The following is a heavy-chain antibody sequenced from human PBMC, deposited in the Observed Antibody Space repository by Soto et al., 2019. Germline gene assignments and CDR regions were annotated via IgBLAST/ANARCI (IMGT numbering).Heavy chain of an antibody. Sequence: GGSLRLSCAASGFTFSRSAMHWVRQAPGKGLEYVSTVTNNGGSTYYADSVKDRFTISRDNSKNTLYLQMSSLKIEDTAVYYCVKESDSSRSPQPIDYWGQGTLVTVSS. V-gene: IGHV3-64D*08. D-gene: IGHD6-13*01. CDR3: VKESDSSRSPQPIDY. CDR2: VTNNGGST. J-gene: IGHJ4*02. CDR1: GFTFSRSA.